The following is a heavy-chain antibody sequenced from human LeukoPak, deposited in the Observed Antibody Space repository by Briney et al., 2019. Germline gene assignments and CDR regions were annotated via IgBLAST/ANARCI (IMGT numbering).Heavy chain of an antibody. CDR3: AKDLRDIVVVVAATYS. V-gene: IGHV3-23*01. CDR2: ISGSGGRT. J-gene: IGHJ4*02. D-gene: IGHD2-15*01. CDR1: GFTFSSCA. Sequence: PGGSLRLSCAASGFTFSSCAMSWVRQAAGKGLEWVSGISGSGGRTYYADSVKGRFTISRDNSKNTLYLQMNSLRAEDTAIYYCAKDLRDIVVVVAATYSWGQGTLVTVSS.